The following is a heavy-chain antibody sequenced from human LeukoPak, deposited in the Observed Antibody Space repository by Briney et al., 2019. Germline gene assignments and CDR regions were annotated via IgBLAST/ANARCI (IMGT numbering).Heavy chain of an antibody. V-gene: IGHV3-30*03. D-gene: IGHD5-24*01. J-gene: IGHJ4*02. Sequence: GGSLRLSCAASGFTFSSYGMHWVRQAPGKGLEWVAVISYDGSNKYYADSVKGRFTISRDNSKNTLYLQMNSLRAEDTAVYYCATDRGRDGYNCFDYWGQGTLVTVSS. CDR2: ISYDGSNK. CDR3: ATDRGRDGYNCFDY. CDR1: GFTFSSYG.